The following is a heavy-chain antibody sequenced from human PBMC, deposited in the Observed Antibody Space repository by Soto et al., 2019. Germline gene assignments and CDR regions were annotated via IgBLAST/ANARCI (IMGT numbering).Heavy chain of an antibody. V-gene: IGHV3-7*03. CDR3: AKDLRPIVVVPAGFY. CDR2: IKEDGSVQ. CDR1: GFTFSTYW. D-gene: IGHD2-2*01. J-gene: IGHJ4*02. Sequence: GGSLRLSCAASGFTFSTYWMTWVRQAPGKGLEWVANIKEDGSVQYYVDSVKGRFTISRDNAKNSLYLQMNSLRAEDTAVYYCAKDLRPIVVVPAGFYWGQGTLVTVSS.